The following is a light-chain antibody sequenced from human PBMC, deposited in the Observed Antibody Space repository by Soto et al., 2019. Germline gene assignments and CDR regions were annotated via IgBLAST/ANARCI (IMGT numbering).Light chain of an antibody. CDR2: GAS. Sequence: EIVLTQSPATLSLSPGESATLSCRASLSVSTNLAWYQQKPGQAPRLLIYGASTRATGISARFSGSGSGTEFSLTISSLQSEDFAVYYCQQYNIWPRTFGQGTKVDIK. J-gene: IGKJ1*01. CDR1: LSVSTN. V-gene: IGKV3-15*01. CDR3: QQYNIWPRT.